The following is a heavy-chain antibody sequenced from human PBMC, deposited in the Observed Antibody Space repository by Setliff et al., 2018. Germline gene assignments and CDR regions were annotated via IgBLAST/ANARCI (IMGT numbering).Heavy chain of an antibody. Sequence: SVKVSCKSSGGTFSSSGITWVRQAPGQGLQWLGRFIPILGATNYAQNFQGRVTITADESTSTAYMDLRSLRSDDTAVYYCARSIALFGVDVVSCYFDHWGQGTLVTVSS. J-gene: IGHJ4*02. V-gene: IGHV1-69*13. CDR3: ARSIALFGVDVVSCYFDH. D-gene: IGHD3-3*01. CDR2: FIPILGAT. CDR1: GGTFSSSG.